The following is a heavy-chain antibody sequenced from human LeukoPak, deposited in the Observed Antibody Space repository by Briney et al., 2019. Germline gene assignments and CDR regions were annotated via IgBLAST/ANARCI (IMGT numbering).Heavy chain of an antibody. V-gene: IGHV1-46*01. Sequence: ASVKVSCKASGYTSIDYYIHWVRQAPGQGLEWMGMIYPRDGSTSYAQKFQGRVTVTRDTSTSTVHMELSGLRSEDTAVYYCARDQEGFDYWGQGTLVTVSS. CDR2: IYPRDGST. J-gene: IGHJ4*02. CDR1: GYTSIDYY. CDR3: ARDQEGFDY.